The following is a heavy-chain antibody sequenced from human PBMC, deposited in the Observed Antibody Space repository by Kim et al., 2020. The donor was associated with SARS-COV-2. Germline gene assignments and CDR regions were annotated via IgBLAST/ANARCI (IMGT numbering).Heavy chain of an antibody. D-gene: IGHD3-10*01. CDR2: INAGNGNT. V-gene: IGHV1-3*01. J-gene: IGHJ4*02. CDR1: GYTFTSYA. CDR3: ARVKGGITMVRGGPYDY. Sequence: ASVKVSCKASGYTFTSYAMHWVRQAPGQRLEWMGWINAGNGNTKYSQKFQGRVTITRDTSASTAYMELSSLRSEDTAVYYCARVKGGITMVRGGPYDYWGQGTLVTVSS.